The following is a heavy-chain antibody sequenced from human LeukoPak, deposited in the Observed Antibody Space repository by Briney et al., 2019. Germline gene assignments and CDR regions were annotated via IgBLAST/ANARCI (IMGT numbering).Heavy chain of an antibody. D-gene: IGHD3-22*01. CDR3: ARGPLGYYYDSSGYYSYYYYYYMDV. V-gene: IGHV1-8*01. CDR2: MNPNSGNT. Sequence: ASVKVSCKASGYTFTSYDINWVRQATGQGLEWMGWMNPNSGNTGYAQKFQGRVTMTRNSSISTAYMELRSLRSEDTAVYYCARGPLGYYYDSSGYYSYYYYYYMDVWGKGTTVTVSS. J-gene: IGHJ6*03. CDR1: GYTFTSYD.